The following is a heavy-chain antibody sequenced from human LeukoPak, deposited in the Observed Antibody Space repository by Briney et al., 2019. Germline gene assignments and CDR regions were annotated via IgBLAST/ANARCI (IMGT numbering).Heavy chain of an antibody. Sequence: SETLSLTCGVHGGSFNDYSWTWIRQSPGKGLEWIGEINHSGSTTYNPSLKSRFTMSVDASKNQFSLRLSSVTAADTAVYYCARLGLYTSSWYRFYYFGYWGQGTLVTVSS. CDR3: ARLGLYTSSWYRFYYFGY. V-gene: IGHV4-34*01. CDR2: INHSGST. J-gene: IGHJ4*02. CDR1: GGSFNDYS. D-gene: IGHD6-13*01.